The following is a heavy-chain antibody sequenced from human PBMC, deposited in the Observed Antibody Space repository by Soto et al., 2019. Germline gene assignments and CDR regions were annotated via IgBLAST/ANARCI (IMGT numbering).Heavy chain of an antibody. CDR1: GYTLTELS. V-gene: IGHV1-24*01. J-gene: IGHJ4*02. CDR2: FDPEDGET. Sequence: QVQLVQSGAEVKKPGASVKVSCKVSGYTLTELSMHWVRQAPGKGLEWMGGFDPEDGETIYAQKFQGRVTMTEETSTDTAYMELSSLRSEDTAVYYCATRRGGFGEPAWGDYWGQGTLVTVSS. CDR3: ATRRGGFGEPAWGDY. D-gene: IGHD3-10*01.